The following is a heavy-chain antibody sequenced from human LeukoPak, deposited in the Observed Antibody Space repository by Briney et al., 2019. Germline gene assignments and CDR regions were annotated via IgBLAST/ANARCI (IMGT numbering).Heavy chain of an antibody. CDR2: ISGSGGST. CDR3: AKALPGDYYGMDV. CDR1: GFTVSSNY. V-gene: IGHV3-23*01. J-gene: IGHJ6*02. Sequence: GGSLRLSCAASGFTVSSNYMSWVRQAPGKGLEWVSAISGSGGSTYYADSVKGRFTISRDNSKNTLYLQMNSLRAEDTAVYYCAKALPGDYYGMDVWGQGTTVTVSS.